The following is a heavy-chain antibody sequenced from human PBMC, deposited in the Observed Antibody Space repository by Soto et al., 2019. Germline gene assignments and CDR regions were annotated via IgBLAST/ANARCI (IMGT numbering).Heavy chain of an antibody. CDR1: GYTFTIYG. CDR3: ARVDSYDSSGYYGY. D-gene: IGHD3-22*01. V-gene: IGHV1-18*04. Sequence: QVQLVQSGAEVKKPGASVKVSCKASGYTFTIYGISWVRQAPGQGLEWMGWISGYNGNTDYAQNLQDRVTLTTDASTNSVYMELRSLRSDDTAFYYCARVDSYDSSGYYGYWGKLTRLTVS. J-gene: IGHJ4*02. CDR2: ISGYNGNT.